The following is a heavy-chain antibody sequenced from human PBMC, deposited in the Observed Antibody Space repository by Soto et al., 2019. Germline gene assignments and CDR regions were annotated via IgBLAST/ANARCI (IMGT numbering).Heavy chain of an antibody. CDR3: AKGRSYYYYGVDV. J-gene: IGHJ6*02. CDR2: ISNSGSST. CDR1: GFTFSDYY. V-gene: IGHV3-23*01. Sequence: GGSLRLSCAASGFTFSDYYMSWIRQAPGKGLEWVSDISNSGSSTYYADSVKGRFTISRDNSKSTLYLQMNSLRAEDTALYYCAKGRSYYYYGVDVWGQGTTVTVSS.